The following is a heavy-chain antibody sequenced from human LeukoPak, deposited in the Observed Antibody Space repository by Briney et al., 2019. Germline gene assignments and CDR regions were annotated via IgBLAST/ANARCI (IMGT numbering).Heavy chain of an antibody. CDR3: ARAEAVAVWTIDY. CDR1: GGSFSGYY. CDR2: INHSGST. D-gene: IGHD6-19*01. J-gene: IGHJ4*02. V-gene: IGHV4-34*01. Sequence: SETLSLTCAVYGGSFSGYYWSWIRQPPGKGLEWIGEINHSGSTNYNLSLKSQVTISVDTSKTQFSLKVSSVTAADTAVYYCARAEAVAVWTIDYWGQGTLVTVSS.